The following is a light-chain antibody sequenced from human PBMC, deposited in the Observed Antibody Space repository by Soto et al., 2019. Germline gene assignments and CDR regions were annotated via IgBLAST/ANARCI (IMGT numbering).Light chain of an antibody. CDR1: QSVSSN. J-gene: IGKJ1*01. CDR2: GVY. V-gene: IGKV3D-15*01. Sequence: EIVMTQSPTILSVSPGEIATLSCRSSQSVSSNLAWYQQKPVQAPRLLIYGVYTRAPGIPARFSGSGSGTEFTLTISSLQSEDFAVYYCQQYHSWPPRTFGQGTKVDIK. CDR3: QQYHSWPPRT.